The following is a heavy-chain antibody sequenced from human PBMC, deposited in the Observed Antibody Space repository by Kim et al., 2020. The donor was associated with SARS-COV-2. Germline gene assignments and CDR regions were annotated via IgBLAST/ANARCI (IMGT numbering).Heavy chain of an antibody. V-gene: IGHV5-51*01. CDR3: GSVPDGHSYAPFDY. Sequence: GESLKISCKSSGYNFSNNWIGWVRQISGKGLEWMGVIYPGDSDIRYSPAFQGQVTISADKSTKTASLEWASLEVSDTAVYYCGSVPDGHSYAPFDYWGPGTRVTVSS. J-gene: IGHJ4*02. CDR2: IYPGDSDI. CDR1: GYNFSNNW. D-gene: IGHD3-16*01.